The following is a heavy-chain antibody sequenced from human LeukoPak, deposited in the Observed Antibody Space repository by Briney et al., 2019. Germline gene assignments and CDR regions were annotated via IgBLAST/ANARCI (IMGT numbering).Heavy chain of an antibody. D-gene: IGHD3-10*01. CDR3: ARGFYGSGNS. CDR2: ISVDGITT. J-gene: IGHJ4*01. CDR1: GFTFSNYW. Sequence: TGGSLRLSCAASGFTFSNYWMYWVRQAPGRGPLWVSRISVDGITTYYAGSVKGRFTISRDNAKNTLYLQMHSLRAEDSAVYYCARGFYGSGNSWGHGTLVTVSS. V-gene: IGHV3-74*01.